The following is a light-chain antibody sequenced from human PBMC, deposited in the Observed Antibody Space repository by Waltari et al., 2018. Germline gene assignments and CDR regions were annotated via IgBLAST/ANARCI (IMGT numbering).Light chain of an antibody. CDR1: SNYIGGHDF. CDR2: DAT. J-gene: IGLJ3*02. Sequence: QSALTQPASVSGSPGQSITISCTGTSNYIGGHDFVSWYQQHPGQAPKLLIYDATKRASGFSSRFSGSKSGNTASLTISGLQAEDEADYYCFSFTPTSRLAMFAGGTKLTV. CDR3: FSFTPTSRLAM. V-gene: IGLV2-14*03.